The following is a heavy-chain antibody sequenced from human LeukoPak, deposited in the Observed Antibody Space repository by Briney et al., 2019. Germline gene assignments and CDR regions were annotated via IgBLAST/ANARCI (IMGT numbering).Heavy chain of an antibody. CDR1: GGSISSGGYY. CDR2: IYYSGST. D-gene: IGHD5-18*01. J-gene: IGHJ4*02. CDR3: ARVPNSYGYSQIDY. V-gene: IGHV4-31*03. Sequence: SQTLSLTCTVSGGSISSGGYYWSWIRQHPGKGLEWIGYIYYSGSTYYNPSLKSRVTISVDTSKNQFSLKLSSVTAADTAVYYCARVPNSYGYSQIDYWGQGTLVTVSS.